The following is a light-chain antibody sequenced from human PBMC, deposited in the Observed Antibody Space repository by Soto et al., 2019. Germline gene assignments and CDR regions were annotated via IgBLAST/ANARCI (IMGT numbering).Light chain of an antibody. Sequence: EIVLTQSPGTLSLSPGERATLSCRASQSVSATYLAWYQQKPGQAPRLLIYGASNRATGIPDRFTGSGSGTDFTLAISSLQSEDFAVYYCQQYNNWPPITFGQGTRLEI. CDR3: QQYNNWPPIT. CDR2: GAS. V-gene: IGKV3-20*01. J-gene: IGKJ5*01. CDR1: QSVSATY.